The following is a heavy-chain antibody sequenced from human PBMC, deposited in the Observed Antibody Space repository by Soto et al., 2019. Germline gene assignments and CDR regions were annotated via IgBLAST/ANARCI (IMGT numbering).Heavy chain of an antibody. Sequence: VQLVESGGGVVQPGRSLRLSCAASGFTFSSYGMHWVRQAPGKGLEWVSRINSDGSSTSYADSVKGRFTISRANAKNTLYLQMNSLSAEDTAVYYCARVGRVGATDWYFDLWGRGTLVTVSS. CDR1: GFTFSSYG. V-gene: IGHV3-74*02. CDR3: ARVGRVGATDWYFDL. J-gene: IGHJ2*01. D-gene: IGHD1-26*01. CDR2: INSDGSST.